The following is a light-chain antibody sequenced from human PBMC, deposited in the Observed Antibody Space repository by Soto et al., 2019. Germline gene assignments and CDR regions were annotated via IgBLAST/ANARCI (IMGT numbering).Light chain of an antibody. V-gene: IGKV3-11*01. CDR2: DAS. CDR1: QNVNTF. Sequence: EIVLTQSPATLSLSPGERATLSCRASQNVNTFLGWYQQKSGQAPRLLIHDASNRATGIPGRFSGSGSGTDFTLTISSLEPEDSALYYCQQRQAWPITFGQGTRLEIK. CDR3: QQRQAWPIT. J-gene: IGKJ5*01.